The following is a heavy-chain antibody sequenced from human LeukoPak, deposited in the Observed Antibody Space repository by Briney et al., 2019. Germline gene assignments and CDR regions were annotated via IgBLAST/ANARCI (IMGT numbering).Heavy chain of an antibody. CDR2: INHSGST. D-gene: IGHD3-22*01. J-gene: IGHJ4*02. Sequence: SETLSLTCAVYGGSFRGYYWSWIRQPPGKGLEWIGEINHSGSTNYNPSLKSRVTISVDTSKNQFSLKLSSVTAADTAVYYCARGSGYYDSSGYYYDYWGQGTLVTVSS. V-gene: IGHV4-34*01. CDR1: GGSFRGYY. CDR3: ARGSGYYDSSGYYYDY.